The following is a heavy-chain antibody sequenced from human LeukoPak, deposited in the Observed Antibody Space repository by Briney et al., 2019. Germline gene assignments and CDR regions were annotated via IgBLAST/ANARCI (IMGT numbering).Heavy chain of an antibody. CDR2: IYYSGST. D-gene: IGHD2-15*01. V-gene: IGHV4-39*01. J-gene: IGHJ4*02. CDR3: AMDGWCGCGSCYLGAFGQ. CDR1: GGSISSSSYY. Sequence: PSETLSLTCTVSGGSISSSSYYWGWIRQPPGKGLEWIGSIYYSGSTYYNPSLKSRVTISVDTSKNQFSLMLSSVTAADTAVYYCAMDGWCGCGSCYLGAFGQWGQGTLVTVSS.